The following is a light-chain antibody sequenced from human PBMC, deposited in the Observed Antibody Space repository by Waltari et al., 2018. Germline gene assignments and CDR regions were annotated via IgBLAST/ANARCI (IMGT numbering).Light chain of an antibody. CDR2: AAT. V-gene: IGKV1-39*01. CDR1: QTISRY. Sequence: DVQMTQSPSSLSASVGDTVAITCRASQTISRYLNWYQQQPGKAPKLLIYAATTLQSEVPSRFTGSGSGTDFTLTISSLQAEDVAVYYCQQYYSTPLTFGGGTKVEIK. CDR3: QQYYSTPLT. J-gene: IGKJ4*01.